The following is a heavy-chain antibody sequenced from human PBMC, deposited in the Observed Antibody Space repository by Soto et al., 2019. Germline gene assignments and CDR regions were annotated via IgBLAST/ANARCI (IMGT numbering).Heavy chain of an antibody. CDR2: VFYTGFT. CDR1: GASISGGYYY. D-gene: IGHD1-20*01. CDR3: ATSQKGYNWNYFDH. Sequence: SETLSLTCAVSGASISGGYYYWAWLRQSPGKGPEWIGSVFYTGFTSYNPSLESRVSVSVDTSKSQFSLKLSAVTAADTAVYYCATSQKGYNWNYFDHWGQGALVTVSS. V-gene: IGHV4-39*01. J-gene: IGHJ4*02.